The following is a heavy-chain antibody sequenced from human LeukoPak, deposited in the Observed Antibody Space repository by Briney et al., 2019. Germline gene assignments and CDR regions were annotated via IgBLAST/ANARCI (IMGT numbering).Heavy chain of an antibody. Sequence: PGGSLRLSCAASGFTFNYFSVNWVRQAPGKGLGWVSYISSSSNTIYYADSVKGRFTISRDNARNSLYLQMNSLRDEDTAVYYCARDRDHSNNWYIFLDYWGQGTLVTVSS. CDR1: GFTFNYFS. J-gene: IGHJ4*02. V-gene: IGHV3-48*02. CDR2: ISSSSNTI. D-gene: IGHD6-13*01. CDR3: ARDRDHSNNWYIFLDY.